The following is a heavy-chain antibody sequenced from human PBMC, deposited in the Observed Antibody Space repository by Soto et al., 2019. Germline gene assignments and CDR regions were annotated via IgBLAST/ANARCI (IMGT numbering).Heavy chain of an antibody. CDR1: GFSFSDFY. CDR2: ISTSGNTK. V-gene: IGHV3-11*01. J-gene: IGHJ6*04. D-gene: IGHD2-2*01. Sequence: QLQLVESGGGLVKPGGSLRLSCEASGFSFSDFYMSWIRQSPQKGLECIGYISTSGNTKFYGDSVKGRLSISRDNAKNSLDLQLDSLRAEDTAVYYCARGRVVVAPYALLDLWGKGTTVTVSS. CDR3: ARGRVVVAPYALLDL.